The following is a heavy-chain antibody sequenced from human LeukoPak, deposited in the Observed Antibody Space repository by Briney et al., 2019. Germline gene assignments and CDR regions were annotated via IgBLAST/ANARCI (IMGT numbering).Heavy chain of an antibody. CDR1: GFTVNSNY. J-gene: IGHJ4*02. Sequence: GGSLRLSCAASGFTVNSNYMSWVRQAPGKGLEWVAVIWYDGSNKYYADSVKGRFTISRDNSKNTLYLQMNSLRAEDTAVYYCARGNTAMVTWGQGTLVTVSS. V-gene: IGHV3-33*08. D-gene: IGHD5-18*01. CDR2: IWYDGSNK. CDR3: ARGNTAMVT.